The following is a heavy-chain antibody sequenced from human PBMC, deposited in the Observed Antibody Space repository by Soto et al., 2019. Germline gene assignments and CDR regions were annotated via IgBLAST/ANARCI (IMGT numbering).Heavy chain of an antibody. J-gene: IGHJ5*02. CDR3: TKTFFSGSGSYRGWFDP. V-gene: IGHV3-23*01. CDR1: GITFGSRA. CDR2: ISGSGDST. Sequence: EVQLLESGGDLIQPGGSLRLSCVASGITFGSRAMSWVRQAPGEGLEWVSTISGSGDSTYYADSVKGRFTISRDNSKNTLYLQMNSLRAEDTAVYYCTKTFFSGSGSYRGWFDPWGQGTLVTVSS. D-gene: IGHD3-10*01.